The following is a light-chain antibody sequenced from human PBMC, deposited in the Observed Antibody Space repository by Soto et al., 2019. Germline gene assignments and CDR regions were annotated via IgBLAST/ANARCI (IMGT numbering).Light chain of an antibody. Sequence: EIVLTRSPGTLSLSPGERATLSCRASQSVSSSYLAWYQQKPGQAPRLLIYGTSSRATAIPDRFSGSGSGTDFTLTISRLEPEDFAVYYCQQYGSSSWTFGQRTKVDIK. CDR2: GTS. CDR3: QQYGSSSWT. V-gene: IGKV3-20*01. J-gene: IGKJ1*01. CDR1: QSVSSSY.